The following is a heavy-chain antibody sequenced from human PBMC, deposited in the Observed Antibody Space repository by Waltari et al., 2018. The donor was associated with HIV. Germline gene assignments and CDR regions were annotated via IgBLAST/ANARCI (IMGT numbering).Heavy chain of an antibody. V-gene: IGHV1-18*01. CDR1: GYTFTSYG. J-gene: IGHJ6*02. Sequence: QVQLVQSGAEVKKPGASVKVSCKASGYTFTSYGISWVRQAPGQGLEWMGWISTYNGNTKDAQKLHGRGTMTTDTSTSTAYMELRSLRSDDTAVYYCASGDSCYDPHYGMDVWGQGTTGTVSS. CDR3: ASGDSCYDPHYGMDV. D-gene: IGHD5-12*01. CDR2: ISTYNGNT.